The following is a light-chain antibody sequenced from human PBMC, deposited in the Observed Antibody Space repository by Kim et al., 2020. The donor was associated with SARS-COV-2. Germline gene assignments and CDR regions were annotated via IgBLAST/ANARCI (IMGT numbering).Light chain of an antibody. CDR3: SAWDSSLSAWV. J-gene: IGLJ3*02. Sequence: RQTATLPCTGNSNNVGNQGAAWLQQHQGHPPKLLSYRNNNRPAGISERFSASRSRNTASLTIIGLQVEDEADYYCSAWDSSLSAWVFGGGTQLTVL. CDR2: RNN. V-gene: IGLV10-54*04. CDR1: SNNVGNQG.